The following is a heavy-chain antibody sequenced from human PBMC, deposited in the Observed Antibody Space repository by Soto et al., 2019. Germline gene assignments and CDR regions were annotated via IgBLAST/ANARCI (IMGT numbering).Heavy chain of an antibody. V-gene: IGHV3-7*01. D-gene: IGHD3-9*01. J-gene: IGHJ4*02. CDR1: GFTFSSYW. CDR3: ARIFAATTYYDILTGPEFDY. Sequence: EVQLVESGGGLVQPGGSLRLSCAASGFTFSSYWMSWVRQAPGKGLEWVANIKQDGSEKYYVDSVKGRFTISRDNAKNSLYLQMNSLRAEDTAVYYCARIFAATTYYDILTGPEFDYWGQGTLVTVSS. CDR2: IKQDGSEK.